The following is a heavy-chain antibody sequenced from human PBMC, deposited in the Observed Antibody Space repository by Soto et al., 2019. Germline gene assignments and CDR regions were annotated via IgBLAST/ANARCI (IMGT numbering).Heavy chain of an antibody. J-gene: IGHJ5*02. CDR3: GRDAYCGGDCYSGWFDP. Sequence: QVQLVESGGGVVQPGRSLRLSCAASGFTFSSYAMHWVRQAPGKGLEWVAVISYDGSNKYYADSVKGRFTISRDNSKKXQYLKMNSLRAEDTAVYYCGRDAYCGGDCYSGWFDPWGQGTLVTVSS. D-gene: IGHD2-21*02. CDR1: GFTFSSYA. CDR2: ISYDGSNK. V-gene: IGHV3-30-3*01.